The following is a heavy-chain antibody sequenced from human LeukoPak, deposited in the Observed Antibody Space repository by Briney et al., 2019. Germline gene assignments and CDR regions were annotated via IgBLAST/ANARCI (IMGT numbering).Heavy chain of an antibody. CDR1: GPSVSSVGYY. D-gene: IGHD6-19*01. CDR3: ARGFSTGWYFDP. Sequence: PSQTLSLTCSVSGPSVSSVGYYWSWIRQPAGKEMEWIGRINPSGDTNYNPSLKSRVTMSIQTSKNQLFLNLISVTAADTALYYCARGFSTGWYFDPWGRGTQVTVSS. V-gene: IGHV4-61*02. CDR2: INPSGDT. J-gene: IGHJ2*01.